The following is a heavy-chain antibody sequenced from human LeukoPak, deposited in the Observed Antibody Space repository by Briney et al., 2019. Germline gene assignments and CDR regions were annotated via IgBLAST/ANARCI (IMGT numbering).Heavy chain of an antibody. Sequence: SVKVSCKASGGTFSSYAISWVRQAPGQGLEWMGRIIPILGIANYAQKFQGRVTITADESTSTAYMELSSLRSEDTAVYYCARVRVAAAGPFDYWGQGTLVTVSS. J-gene: IGHJ4*02. CDR3: ARVRVAAAGPFDY. CDR1: GGTFSSYA. V-gene: IGHV1-69*04. D-gene: IGHD6-13*01. CDR2: IIPILGIA.